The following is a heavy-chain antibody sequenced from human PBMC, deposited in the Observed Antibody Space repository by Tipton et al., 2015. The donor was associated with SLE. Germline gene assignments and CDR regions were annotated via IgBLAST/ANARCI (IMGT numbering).Heavy chain of an antibody. V-gene: IGHV4-34*01. D-gene: IGHD3-3*01. Sequence: TLSLTCTVSGGSISSYYWSWIRQPPGKGLEWIGEINHSGSTNSNPSLKSRVTISVDTSKNQFSLKLSSVTAADTAVYYCARRRILRFLEWLLYGWFDPWGQGTPVTVSS. CDR1: GGSISSYY. CDR2: INHSGST. J-gene: IGHJ5*02. CDR3: ARRRILRFLEWLLYGWFDP.